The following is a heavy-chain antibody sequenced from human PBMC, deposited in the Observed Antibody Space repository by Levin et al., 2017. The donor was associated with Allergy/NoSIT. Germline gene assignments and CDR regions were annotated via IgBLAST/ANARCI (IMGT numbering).Heavy chain of an antibody. CDR1: GLTFSDYY. D-gene: IGHD3-16*01. CDR3: AGGKSHYYGMDV. CDR2: ISSSGNTI. J-gene: IGHJ6*02. V-gene: IGHV3-11*01. Sequence: GGSLRLSCAVSGLTFSDYYMSWIRQAPGKGLEWVSYISSSGNTIYYADSVKGRFTISRDNGKNSLYLQMNSLRVEDTAVYYCAGGKSHYYGMDVWGQGTTVTVSS.